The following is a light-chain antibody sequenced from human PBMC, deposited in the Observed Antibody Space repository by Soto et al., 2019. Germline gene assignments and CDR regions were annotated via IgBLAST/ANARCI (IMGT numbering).Light chain of an antibody. V-gene: IGKV3-20*01. CDR1: QSVGGSS. Sequence: PGEIATVSCRASQSVGGSSLAWYQQRPGQAPRLLIYDTSKRATGIPDRFSGSGSGTDFTLTISRLEPEDFAVYYCQQYQNSPRTFGQGTKVDIK. J-gene: IGKJ1*01. CDR2: DTS. CDR3: QQYQNSPRT.